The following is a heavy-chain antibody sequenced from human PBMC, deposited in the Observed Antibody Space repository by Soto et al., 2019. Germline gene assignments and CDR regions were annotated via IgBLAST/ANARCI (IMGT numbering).Heavy chain of an antibody. CDR1: GYTFTSYA. CDR3: ARGLTMVRGLEAY. Sequence: ASVKVSCKASGYTFTSYAMHWVRQAPGQRLEWMGWINAGNGNTKYSQKFQGRVTITRDTSASTAYMELSSLRSEDTAVYYCARGLTMVRGLEAYWGQGTLVTVSS. J-gene: IGHJ4*02. D-gene: IGHD3-10*01. V-gene: IGHV1-3*01. CDR2: INAGNGNT.